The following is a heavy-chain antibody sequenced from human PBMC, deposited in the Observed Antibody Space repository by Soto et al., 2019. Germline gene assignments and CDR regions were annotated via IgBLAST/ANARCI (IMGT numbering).Heavy chain of an antibody. D-gene: IGHD6-19*01. Sequence: ASVKVSCKASGFTFTSSAVQWVRQARRQRLEWIGWIVVGSGNTNYAQKFQERVTITRDMSTSTAYMELSSLRSEDTAVYYCAAGEIAVAGISFDPWGQGTLVTVSS. CDR2: IVVGSGNT. V-gene: IGHV1-58*01. CDR3: AAGEIAVAGISFDP. J-gene: IGHJ5*02. CDR1: GFTFTSSA.